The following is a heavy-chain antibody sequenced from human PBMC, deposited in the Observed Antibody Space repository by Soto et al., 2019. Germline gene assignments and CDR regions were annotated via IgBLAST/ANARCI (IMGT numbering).Heavy chain of an antibody. D-gene: IGHD2-15*01. J-gene: IGHJ4*02. CDR3: AKDQEVVAAVSHLDY. Sequence: GGSLRLSCAASGFTFSTYAMSWVRQAPGKGLEWVSSISGSGGNTYYADSVKGRFTISRDKSKTTLYLQMNSLRAEDTAVYYCAKDQEVVAAVSHLDYWGQGTLVTVSS. CDR1: GFTFSTYA. CDR2: ISGSGGNT. V-gene: IGHV3-23*01.